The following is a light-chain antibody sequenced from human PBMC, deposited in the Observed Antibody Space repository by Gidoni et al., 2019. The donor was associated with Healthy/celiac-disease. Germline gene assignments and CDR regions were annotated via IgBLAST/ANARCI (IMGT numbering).Light chain of an antibody. J-gene: IGLJ2*01. Sequence: YELTQPPSVSVSPGTTASITCAGDKLGDKYACWYRQKPGKSPVLVIYQDSKRPSGIPERFSGSNSGNTATLTISGTQAMDEADYYCQAWDSSTAGVFGGGTKLTVL. CDR1: KLGDKY. CDR2: QDS. V-gene: IGLV3-1*01. CDR3: QAWDSSTAGV.